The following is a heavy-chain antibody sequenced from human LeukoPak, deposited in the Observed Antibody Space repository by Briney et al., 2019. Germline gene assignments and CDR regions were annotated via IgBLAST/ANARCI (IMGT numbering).Heavy chain of an antibody. CDR1: GFTFDDYG. V-gene: IGHV3-20*01. CDR2: INWNGGST. Sequence: PGGSLRLSCAASGFTFDDYGMSWVRQAPGEGLEWVSGINWNGGSTGYADSVKGRFTISRDNAKNSLYLQMNSLRAEDTALYHCARDRRGSGDFDYWGQGTLVTVSS. D-gene: IGHD7-27*01. CDR3: ARDRRGSGDFDY. J-gene: IGHJ4*02.